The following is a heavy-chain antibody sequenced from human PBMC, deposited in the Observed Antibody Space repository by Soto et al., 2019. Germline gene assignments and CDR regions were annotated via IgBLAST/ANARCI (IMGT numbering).Heavy chain of an antibody. Sequence: SETLSLTCAVSGGSISSYYXSWIRQPPGKGLEWIGYIYYSGSTNYNPSLQNRVTISIDTSKNQVSLKVNSVTAPVTAVYYFARAPPPSHGFYYFDYWAQGTPVTVPS. J-gene: IGHJ4*02. V-gene: IGHV4-59*01. CDR1: GGSISSYY. CDR3: ARAPPPSHGFYYFDY. CDR2: IYYSGST. D-gene: IGHD3-10*01.